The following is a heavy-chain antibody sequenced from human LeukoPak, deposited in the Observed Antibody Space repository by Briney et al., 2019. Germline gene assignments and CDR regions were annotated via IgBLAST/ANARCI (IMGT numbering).Heavy chain of an antibody. CDR1: GFTFSTYS. Sequence: PGGSLRLSCAASGFTFSTYSMNWVRQAPGKGLEWVSSISSSSSYIYYADSVKGRYPISRDNAKNSLYLQMSSLRAGDTPVYYCAREGMGRRAFDIWGQGTMVTVSS. CDR2: ISSSSSYI. D-gene: IGHD3-10*01. CDR3: AREGMGRRAFDI. V-gene: IGHV3-21*01. J-gene: IGHJ3*02.